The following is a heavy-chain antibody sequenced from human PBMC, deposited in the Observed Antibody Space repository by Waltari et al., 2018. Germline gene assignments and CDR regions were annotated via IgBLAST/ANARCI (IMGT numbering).Heavy chain of an antibody. CDR1: GITFSNYR. Sequence: EVQLVESGGGLVQPGGSLRLSCAASGITFSNYRLNWVRQAPGRGREWVLFIGTTSSSISYADSVKGRFTIARDNAKNALYLQMNSLRDEDTAVYYCASPSLDSWSYWAFDIWGQGTMVTVSS. CDR3: ASPSLDSWSYWAFDI. V-gene: IGHV3-48*02. CDR2: IGTTSSSI. D-gene: IGHD3-10*01. J-gene: IGHJ3*02.